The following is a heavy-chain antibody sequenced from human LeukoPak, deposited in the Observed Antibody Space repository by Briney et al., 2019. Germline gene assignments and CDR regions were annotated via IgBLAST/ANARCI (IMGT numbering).Heavy chain of an antibody. CDR3: AKVGYYDFWSGQYDAFDI. D-gene: IGHD3-3*01. CDR1: GFTFSSYW. Sequence: GGSLSLSCAASGFTFSSYWMHWVRQAPGKGLVWVSRINSDGSSTSYADSVKGRFTISRDNAKNTLYLQMNSLRAEDTAVYYCAKVGYYDFWSGQYDAFDIWGQGTMVTVSS. CDR2: INSDGSST. J-gene: IGHJ3*02. V-gene: IGHV3-74*01.